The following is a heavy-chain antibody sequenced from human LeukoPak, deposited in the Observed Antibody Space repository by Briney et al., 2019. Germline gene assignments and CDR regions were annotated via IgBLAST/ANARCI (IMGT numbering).Heavy chain of an antibody. Sequence: ASVKVSCKASGYTFTSYGISWVRQAPGQGLEWMGWISAYNGNTNYAQKLQGRVTMTTDTSTSTAYVELRSLRSDDTAVYYCARYYGDYPGYYGMDVRGQGTTVTVSS. V-gene: IGHV1-18*01. CDR1: GYTFTSYG. CDR3: ARYYGDYPGYYGMDV. D-gene: IGHD4-17*01. CDR2: ISAYNGNT. J-gene: IGHJ6*02.